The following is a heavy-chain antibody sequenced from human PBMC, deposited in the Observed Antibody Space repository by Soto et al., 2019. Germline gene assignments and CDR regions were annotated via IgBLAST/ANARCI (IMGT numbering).Heavy chain of an antibody. J-gene: IGHJ3*02. CDR2: ISAYNGNT. Sequence: QVQLVQSGAEVKKPGASVKVSCKASGYTFTSYGISWVRQAPGQGLEWMGWISAYNGNTNYAQKLQGRATMTTDTSTRTAYMELRSLRSDDRAMYYCARGENDYGDYKDDAFDIWGQGTMVTVSS. CDR1: GYTFTSYG. CDR3: ARGENDYGDYKDDAFDI. V-gene: IGHV1-18*01. D-gene: IGHD4-17*01.